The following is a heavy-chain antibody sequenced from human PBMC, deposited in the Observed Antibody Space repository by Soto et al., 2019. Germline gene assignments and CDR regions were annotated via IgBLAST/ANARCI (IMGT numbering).Heavy chain of an antibody. CDR1: GYTFTSYY. D-gene: IGHD5-18*01. V-gene: IGHV1-46*01. CDR3: ARDLKGYSYGWGYYYGMDV. J-gene: IGHJ6*02. CDR2: INPSGGST. Sequence: ASVKVSCKASGYTFTSYYMHWVLQTPGQGLEWMGIINPSGGSTSYAQKFQGRVTMTRDTSTSTVYMELSSLRSEDTAVYYCARDLKGYSYGWGYYYGMDVWGQGTTVTVSS.